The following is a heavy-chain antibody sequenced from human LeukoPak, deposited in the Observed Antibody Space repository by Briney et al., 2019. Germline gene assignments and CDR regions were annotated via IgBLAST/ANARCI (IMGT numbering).Heavy chain of an antibody. D-gene: IGHD1-26*01. CDR2: IIPTFGTA. CDR1: GGTFSSYA. Sequence: SVKVSCKASGGTFSSYAISWVRQAPGQGLEWMGGIIPTFGTANYAQKFQGRVTITADESTSTAYMELSSLRSEDTAVYYCARDLFRSGSYYGFDYWGQGTLVTVSS. V-gene: IGHV1-69*13. J-gene: IGHJ4*02. CDR3: ARDLFRSGSYYGFDY.